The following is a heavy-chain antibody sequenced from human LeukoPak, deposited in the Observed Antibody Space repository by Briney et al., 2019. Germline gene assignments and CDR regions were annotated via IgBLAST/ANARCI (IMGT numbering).Heavy chain of an antibody. V-gene: IGHV1-18*04. CDR2: ISAYNGNT. J-gene: IGHJ4*02. CDR1: GYTFTGYY. CDR3: ARDRGKVVIASDY. Sequence: GASVKVSCKASGYTFTGYYMHWVRQAPGQGLEWMGWISAYNGNTNYAQKLQGRVTMTTDTSTSTAYMELRSLRSDDTAVYYCARDRGKVVIASDYWGQGTLVTVSS. D-gene: IGHD3-22*01.